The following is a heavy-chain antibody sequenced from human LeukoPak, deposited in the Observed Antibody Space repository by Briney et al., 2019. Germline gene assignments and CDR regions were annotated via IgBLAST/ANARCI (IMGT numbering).Heavy chain of an antibody. CDR1: DGSFSVYY. V-gene: IGHV4-34*01. CDR2: INHSGSI. D-gene: IGHD3-16*01. CDR3: ARGGYDYVWYPSYFDY. J-gene: IGHJ4*02. Sequence: SETLSLTCAVSDGSFSVYYWSWIRQSPGMGLEWIGEINHSGSINANPSLKSRVSMSVDTSKNQFSLKLSSVTAADTAVYYCARGGYDYVWYPSYFDYWGQGTLVTVSS.